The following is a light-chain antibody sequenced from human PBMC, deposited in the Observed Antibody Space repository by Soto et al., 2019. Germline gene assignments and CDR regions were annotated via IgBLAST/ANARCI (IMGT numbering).Light chain of an antibody. J-gene: IGKJ3*01. CDR3: QQEFT. V-gene: IGKV1-33*01. CDR2: DAS. Sequence: DIQMTQSPSSLSASVGDRVTITCQASQDISNYLNWYQQKPGKAPKLPIYDASNLETGVPSRFSGSGSGTDFTFTISSLQPEDIATYYCQQEFTFGPGTKVDIK. CDR1: QDISNY.